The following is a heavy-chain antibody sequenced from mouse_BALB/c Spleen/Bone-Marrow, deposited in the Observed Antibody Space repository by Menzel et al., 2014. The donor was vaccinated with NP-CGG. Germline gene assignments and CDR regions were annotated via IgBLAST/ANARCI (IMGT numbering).Heavy chain of an antibody. CDR2: IRNKANGYTT. J-gene: IGHJ3*01. V-gene: IGHV7-3*02. CDR3: ARDYYGFFAY. CDR1: GFTFTDYY. D-gene: IGHD1-2*01. Sequence: EVMLVESGGGLVQPGGSLRLSCATSGFTFTDYYMSWVRQPPGKALEWLGFIRNKANGYTTEYSASVKGRFTISRDNSQSILHLQMNTLRAEDSATYYCARDYYGFFAYWGQGTLVTVSA.